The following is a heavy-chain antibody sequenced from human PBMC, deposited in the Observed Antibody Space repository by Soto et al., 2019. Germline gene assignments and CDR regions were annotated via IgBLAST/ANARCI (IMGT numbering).Heavy chain of an antibody. CDR3: AKDLGRFTIFGVANFGMDV. CDR2: VSYDGTNK. CDR1: GFSFSGHG. Sequence: GGSLRVSCVASGFSFSGHGIHWVRQAPNKGLEWVAVVSYDGTNKYYTDSVKGRFIISRDNSKNVLYLEMSSLRVEDSAIYYCAKDLGRFTIFGVANFGMDVWRQGATVTVSS. D-gene: IGHD3-3*01. J-gene: IGHJ6*02. V-gene: IGHV3-30*18.